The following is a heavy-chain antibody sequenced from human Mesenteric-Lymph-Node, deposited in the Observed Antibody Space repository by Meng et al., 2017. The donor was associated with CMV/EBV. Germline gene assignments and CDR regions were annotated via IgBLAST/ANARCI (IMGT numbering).Heavy chain of an antibody. V-gene: IGHV3-23*01. D-gene: IGHD6-13*01. CDR2: IGATGADS. Sequence: GESLKISCAASGFTLSSNAMNWVRQAPGKGLEWVSAIGATGADSYYADSVKGRFTISRDNSQNTLYLQMNSLRAEDTAVYYCAKGGIAAKGFDPWGQGTLVTVSS. J-gene: IGHJ5*02. CDR1: GFTLSSNA. CDR3: AKGGIAAKGFDP.